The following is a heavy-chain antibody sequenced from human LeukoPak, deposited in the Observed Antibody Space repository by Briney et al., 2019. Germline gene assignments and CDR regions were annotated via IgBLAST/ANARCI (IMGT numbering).Heavy chain of an antibody. CDR1: GFTFSSYS. D-gene: IGHD6-19*01. V-gene: IGHV3-21*04. CDR2: ISSSSSYI. Sequence: PGGSLRLSCAASGFTFSSYSMNWVRQAPGKGLEWVSSISSSSSYIYYADSVKGRFTISRDNSKNTLYLQMNSLRTEDTAVYYCAMQWLVLRWFDFWGQGTLVTVSS. CDR3: AMQWLVLRWFDF. J-gene: IGHJ4*02.